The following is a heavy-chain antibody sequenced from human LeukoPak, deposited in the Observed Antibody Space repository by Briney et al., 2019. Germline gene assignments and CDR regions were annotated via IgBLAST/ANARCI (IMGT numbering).Heavy chain of an antibody. J-gene: IGHJ4*02. CDR3: AREVATITVAAAGGIDY. D-gene: IGHD5-12*01. Sequence: ASVKVSCKASGYTFTSYAMNWVRQAPGQGLEWMGWISGYNGNTNYAQKLQGRVAMTTDTSTSTAYMELRSLRSDDTAVYYCAREVATITVAAAGGIDYWGQGTLVTVSS. CDR1: GYTFTSYA. V-gene: IGHV1-18*01. CDR2: ISGYNGNT.